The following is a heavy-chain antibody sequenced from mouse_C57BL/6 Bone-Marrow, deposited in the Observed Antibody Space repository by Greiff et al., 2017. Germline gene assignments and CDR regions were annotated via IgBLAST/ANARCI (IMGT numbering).Heavy chain of an antibody. CDR3: ARGDKVYYYGSSSDY. Sequence: QVQLQQSGAELMKPGASVKLSCKATGYTFTGYWIEWVKQRPGHGLEWIGEILPGSGSTNYNEKFKGKATFTADTSSTTAYMQLSSLTTEDSAIYYCARGDKVYYYGSSSDYWGQGTTLTVSS. D-gene: IGHD1-1*01. CDR1: GYTFTGYW. J-gene: IGHJ2*01. CDR2: ILPGSGST. V-gene: IGHV1-9*01.